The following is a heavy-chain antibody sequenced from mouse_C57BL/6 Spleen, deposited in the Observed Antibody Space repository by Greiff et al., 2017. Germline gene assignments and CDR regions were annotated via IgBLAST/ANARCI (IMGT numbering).Heavy chain of an antibody. J-gene: IGHJ1*03. CDR1: GYAFSSSW. CDR2: IYPGDGDT. D-gene: IGHD1-1*01. V-gene: IGHV1-82*01. Sequence: QVQLQQSGPELVKPGASVKISCKASGYAFSSSWMNWVKQRPGKGLEWIGRIYPGDGDTNYTGKFKGKATLTADKSSSTAYMQLSSLTSEDSAVYFCARYYYGSSYWYFDVWGTGTTVTVSS. CDR3: ARYYYGSSYWYFDV.